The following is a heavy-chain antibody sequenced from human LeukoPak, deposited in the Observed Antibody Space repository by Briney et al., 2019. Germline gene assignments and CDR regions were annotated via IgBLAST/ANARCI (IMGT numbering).Heavy chain of an antibody. CDR3: AKDYSSGWYRDYFDY. Sequence: GGSLRLSCAASGFTFSSYAMSWVRQAPGKGLEWVLAISGSGGSTYYADSVKGRFTISRDNSKNTLYLQMNSLRAEDTAVYYCAKDYSSGWYRDYFDYWGQGTLVTVSS. CDR2: ISGSGGST. CDR1: GFTFSSYA. D-gene: IGHD6-19*01. J-gene: IGHJ4*02. V-gene: IGHV3-23*01.